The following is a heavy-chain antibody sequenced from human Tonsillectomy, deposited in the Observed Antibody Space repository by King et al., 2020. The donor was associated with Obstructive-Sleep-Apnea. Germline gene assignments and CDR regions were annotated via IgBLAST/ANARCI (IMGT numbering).Heavy chain of an antibody. Sequence: VQLVESGGGLFQPGGSLRLSCAASGVSVCRNYMTWFRQAPGKGLGWASVIDSGGSTECADSVKGRFTMSRDNSKNTLYLQMNGLRAEDTAVYYCATSSGYYFTEYGMDVWGQGTTVTVSS. CDR1: GVSVCRNY. CDR2: IDSGGST. V-gene: IGHV3-66*01. D-gene: IGHD3-22*01. CDR3: ATSSGYYFTEYGMDV. J-gene: IGHJ6*02.